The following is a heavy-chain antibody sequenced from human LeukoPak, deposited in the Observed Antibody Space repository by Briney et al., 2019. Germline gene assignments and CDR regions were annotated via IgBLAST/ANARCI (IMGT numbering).Heavy chain of an antibody. CDR2: IYYSGST. CDR3: ARRYCSSTSCRFDY. D-gene: IGHD2-2*01. J-gene: IGHJ4*02. CDR1: GGSISSCCYY. V-gene: IGHV4-39*01. Sequence: SETLSLTCTVSGGSISSCCYYWGWIRQPPGKGLEGIGSIYYSGSTYYNPSLKSRVPISVDTSKNQFSLKLSSVTAADTAVYYCARRYCSSTSCRFDYWGQGTLVTVSS.